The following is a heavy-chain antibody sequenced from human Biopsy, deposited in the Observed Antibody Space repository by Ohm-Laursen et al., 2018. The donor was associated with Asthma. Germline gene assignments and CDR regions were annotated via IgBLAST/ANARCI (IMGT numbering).Heavy chain of an antibody. V-gene: IGHV1-18*01. CDR3: ARAVDYSHYYGIDV. CDR2: ISVYNGDT. D-gene: IGHD3-10*01. Sequence: ATVKISCKTSGYTFNSAGITWARQAPGQGLEWMGWISVYNGDTKVAQKLQDRVTMITDTSTSTAYMELRSLRSDDTAVYFCARAVDYSHYYGIDVWGQGTTVTVS. CDR1: GYTFNSAG. J-gene: IGHJ6*02.